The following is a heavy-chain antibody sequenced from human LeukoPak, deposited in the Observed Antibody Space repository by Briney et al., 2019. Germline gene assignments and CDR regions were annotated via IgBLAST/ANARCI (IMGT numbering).Heavy chain of an antibody. CDR1: DGFITNYY. V-gene: IGHV4-59*01. CDR2: VHYSGTT. CDR3: AGSGGLANQGAVFDY. Sequence: PSETLSLTCTVSDGFITNYYWSWVRQPPGKGLEFIGYVHYSGTTNYNPSLRSRVTISIDTSKKHFFLKSNSVTAADTAVYYCAGSGGLANQGAVFDYWGQGTLVTVSS. D-gene: IGHD3-10*01. J-gene: IGHJ4*02.